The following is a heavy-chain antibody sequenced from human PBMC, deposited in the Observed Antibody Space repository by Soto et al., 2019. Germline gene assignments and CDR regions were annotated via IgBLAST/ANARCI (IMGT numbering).Heavy chain of an antibody. J-gene: IGHJ6*03. Sequence: QVQLVESGGDLVKPGGSLRLSCATSGFTFSDYYMSWIRQAPGKGLEWVSYISRGGNTVYYADSVKGRFTISRDNVQNSLYLQMNNLRDEDTAMYYCARTHYFMDVWGKGTTVTVSS. CDR2: ISRGGNTV. V-gene: IGHV3-11*01. CDR3: ARTHYFMDV. CDR1: GFTFSDYY.